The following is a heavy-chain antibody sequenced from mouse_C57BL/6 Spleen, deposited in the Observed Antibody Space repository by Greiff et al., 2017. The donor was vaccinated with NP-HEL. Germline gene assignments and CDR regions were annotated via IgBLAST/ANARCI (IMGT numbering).Heavy chain of an antibody. V-gene: IGHV1-64*01. Sequence: VQLQQPGAELVKPGASVKLSCKASGYTFTSYWMHWVKQRPGQGLEWIGMIHPNSGSTNYNEKFKSKATLTVDKSSSTAYMQLSSLTSEDSAVYYCARDTTVVEHYYAMDDWGQGTSVTVAS. CDR3: ARDTTVVEHYYAMDD. D-gene: IGHD1-1*01. CDR2: IHPNSGST. CDR1: GYTFTSYW. J-gene: IGHJ4*01.